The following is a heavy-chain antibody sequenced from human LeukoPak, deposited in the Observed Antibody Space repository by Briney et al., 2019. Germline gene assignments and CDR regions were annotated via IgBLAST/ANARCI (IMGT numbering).Heavy chain of an antibody. D-gene: IGHD3-16*01. CDR1: GFTFSSYA. V-gene: IGHV3-23*01. CDR2: ISGSGGST. Sequence: PGASLRLSCAASGFTFSSYAMGWVRQAPGKGLEWVSAISGSGGSTYYADSVKGRFTISRDNSKNTLYLQMNSLRAEDTAVYYCAKVLLMTHSPGDYRGQGTLVTVSS. CDR3: AKVLLMTHSPGDY. J-gene: IGHJ4*02.